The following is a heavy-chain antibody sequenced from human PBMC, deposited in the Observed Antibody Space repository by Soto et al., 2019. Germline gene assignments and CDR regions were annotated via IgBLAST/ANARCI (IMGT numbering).Heavy chain of an antibody. CDR3: VKDESINWYSGHFRH. D-gene: IGHD6-13*01. Sequence: GGSLRLSCAASGFTFDDYAMHWARQVPGKGLEWVSGINWNSGSIGYADSVKGRFAISRDNAKNSLHLQMNSLRAEDTAFYYCVKDESINWYSGHFRHWGQGTLVTVSS. J-gene: IGHJ1*01. CDR1: GFTFDDYA. V-gene: IGHV3-9*01. CDR2: INWNSGSI.